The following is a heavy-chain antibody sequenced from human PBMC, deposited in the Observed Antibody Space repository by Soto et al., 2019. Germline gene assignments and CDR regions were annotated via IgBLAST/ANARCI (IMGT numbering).Heavy chain of an antibody. V-gene: IGHV4-34*01. Sequence: SETLSLTCAVYCGFVTSGSYYWSWIRQPPGKGLEWIGEMSHSGGTHFNPSLKSRVTISVDTSKNQFTLKMSSVTAADTALYYCARVERGTATTVVDAFDIWGPGTMVTVSS. D-gene: IGHD1-1*01. CDR1: CGFVTSGSYY. J-gene: IGHJ3*02. CDR2: MSHSGGT. CDR3: ARVERGTATTVVDAFDI.